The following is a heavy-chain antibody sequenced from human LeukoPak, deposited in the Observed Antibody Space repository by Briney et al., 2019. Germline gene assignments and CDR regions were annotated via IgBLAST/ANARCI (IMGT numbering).Heavy chain of an antibody. CDR1: GFTFATYT. CDR3: ARDYYDSSPLDY. D-gene: IGHD3-22*01. CDR2: IGATQTYI. Sequence: NPGGSLRLSCTGAGFTFATYTFNWVRQAPGKGLEWVASIGATQTYIYYADSVKGRFTISRDNAKNSLYLQMNSLRAEDTAVYYCARDYYDSSPLDYWGQGTLVTVSS. V-gene: IGHV3-21*01. J-gene: IGHJ4*02.